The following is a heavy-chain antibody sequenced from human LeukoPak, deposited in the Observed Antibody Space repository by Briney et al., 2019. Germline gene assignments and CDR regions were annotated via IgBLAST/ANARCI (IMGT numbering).Heavy chain of an antibody. D-gene: IGHD6-13*01. J-gene: IGHJ4*02. CDR3: ARETIAERSSLDY. CDR1: GFTFSGYG. Sequence: GGSLRLSCAASGFTFSGYGMHWVRQAPGKGLEWVAFIRYDGSNEYYADSVKGRFTISRDKSKNTLSLQMNGLRVEDTAVYYCARETIAERSSLDYWGQGTLVTVSS. V-gene: IGHV3-30*02. CDR2: IRYDGSNE.